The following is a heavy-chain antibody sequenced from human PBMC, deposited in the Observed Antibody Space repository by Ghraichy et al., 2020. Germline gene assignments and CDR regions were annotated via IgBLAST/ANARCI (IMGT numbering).Heavy chain of an antibody. Sequence: SVKVSCKASGGTFSSYAISWVRQAPGQGLEWMGGIIPIFGTANYTQKFQGRVTITADESTSTAYMELSSLRSEDTAVYYCARDEGRYFDWLLYTHTHYGMDVWGQGTTVTVSS. J-gene: IGHJ6*02. CDR3: ARDEGRYFDWLLYTHTHYGMDV. CDR2: IIPIFGTA. D-gene: IGHD3-9*01. V-gene: IGHV1-69*13. CDR1: GGTFSSYA.